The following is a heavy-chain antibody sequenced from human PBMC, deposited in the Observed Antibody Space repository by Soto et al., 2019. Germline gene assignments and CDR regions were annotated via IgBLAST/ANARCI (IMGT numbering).Heavy chain of an antibody. Sequence: SETLSLTCTVSDGSISTYYCNWIRQPAGKGLEWIGRIDASGSTDYDPSLKSRVTMSVDTSKNQFSLRLSSVTAADTAVYYCARGGHDFCSGRFDYCGQGPQFTVCS. CDR1: DGSISTYY. CDR2: IDASGST. D-gene: IGHD3-3*01. CDR3: ARGGHDFCSGRFDY. V-gene: IGHV4-4*07. J-gene: IGHJ4*02.